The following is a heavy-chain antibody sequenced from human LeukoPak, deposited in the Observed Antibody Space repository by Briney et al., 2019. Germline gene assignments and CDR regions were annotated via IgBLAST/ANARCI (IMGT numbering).Heavy chain of an antibody. V-gene: IGHV3-30-3*01. CDR2: ISYDGSNK. CDR1: GFTFSSYA. J-gene: IGHJ4*02. Sequence: GRSLRLSCAASGFTFSSYAMHWVRQAPGKGLEWVAVISYDGSNKYYADSVKGRFTISRDNSKNTLYLQMNSLRAEDTAVYYRARGDRGLGYWGQGTLVTVSS. CDR3: ARGDRGLGY. D-gene: IGHD3-10*01.